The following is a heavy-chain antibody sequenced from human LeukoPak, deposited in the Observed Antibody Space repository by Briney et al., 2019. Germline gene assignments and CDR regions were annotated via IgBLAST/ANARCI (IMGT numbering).Heavy chain of an antibody. CDR3: ATTRGSYYGWFDP. J-gene: IGHJ5*02. D-gene: IGHD1-26*01. CDR2: INPNSGGT. V-gene: IGHV1-2*02. Sequence: ASVKVSCKASGYTFTGYYMHWVRQAPGQRLEGMGWINPNSGGTNYAQKFQGRVTMTRDTSTSTAYMELSRLRPDDTAVYYCATTRGSYYGWFDPWGQGTLVTVSS. CDR1: GYTFTGYY.